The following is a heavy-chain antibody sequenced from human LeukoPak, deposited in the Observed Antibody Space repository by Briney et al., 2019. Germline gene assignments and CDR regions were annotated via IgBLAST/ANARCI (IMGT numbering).Heavy chain of an antibody. D-gene: IGHD1-26*01. J-gene: IGHJ4*02. CDR3: VRRTSGSYSDY. V-gene: IGHV4-31*03. CDR1: GGSVSSGDYY. Sequence: PSQTLSLTCTVSGGSVSSGDYYWNWIRQHPGNGLEWIGYIYYSGSTYYNPSLESRVTISVDTSKNQFSLKLSSVTAADTAVYYCVRRTSGSYSDYWGQGTLVTVSS. CDR2: IYYSGST.